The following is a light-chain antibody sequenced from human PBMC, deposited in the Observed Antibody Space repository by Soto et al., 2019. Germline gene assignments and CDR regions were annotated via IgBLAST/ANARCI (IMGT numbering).Light chain of an antibody. J-gene: IGKJ1*01. V-gene: IGKV3-20*01. Sequence: EIVLTQSPGTLSLSPGERATLSCWASQSVSNYLAWYQQKPGQAPRLLIYGASRRATVIPDRFSGSGSGTDFTLTISRLEPEDFAVYYCQQYGGSPQTFGQGTNVEIK. CDR2: GAS. CDR3: QQYGGSPQT. CDR1: QSVSNY.